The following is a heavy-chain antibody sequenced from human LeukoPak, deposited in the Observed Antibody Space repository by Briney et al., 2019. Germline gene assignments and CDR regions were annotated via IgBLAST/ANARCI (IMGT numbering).Heavy chain of an antibody. D-gene: IGHD3-10*01. J-gene: IGHJ4*02. V-gene: IGHV4-61*01. CDR1: GDSISSSSYY. Sequence: PWETLSLTCIVSGDSISSSSYYWSWLRQPPGKGLEWIGYIYDSGSTNYNPSLKSRVTISVDTTNNQFSLKLSSVTAADTAGYXXXXXDWFGELRQPDYWGQGTLVTVSS. CDR2: IYDSGST. CDR3: XXXDWFGELRQPDY.